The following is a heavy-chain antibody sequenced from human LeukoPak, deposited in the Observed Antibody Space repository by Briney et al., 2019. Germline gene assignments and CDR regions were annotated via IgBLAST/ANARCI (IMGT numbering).Heavy chain of an antibody. CDR2: IYYSGST. CDR3: AHSNWKGEYYFDY. Sequence: SETLSLTCTVSGGSISSSSYYWGWIRQPPGKGLEWIGSIYYSGSTYYNPSLKSRVTISVDTSKNQFSLKLSSVTAADTAVYYCAHSNWKGEYYFDYWGQGTLVTVSS. J-gene: IGHJ4*02. CDR1: GGSISSSSYY. V-gene: IGHV4-39*01. D-gene: IGHD1-20*01.